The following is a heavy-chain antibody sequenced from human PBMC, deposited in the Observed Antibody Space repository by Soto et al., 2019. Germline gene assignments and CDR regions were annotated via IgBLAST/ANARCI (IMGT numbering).Heavy chain of an antibody. CDR2: IFPDDSDT. V-gene: IGHV5-51*01. CDR1: GYIIKNYW. Sequence: PGESLKISCKASGYIIKNYWIGWVRQMPGQGLEWMGIIFPDDSDTRYSPSFQGHVTISVDKSISTAYVQWSSLKASDSAIYYCFGGGVTSHTFDYWGQGTLVTVSS. J-gene: IGHJ4*02. D-gene: IGHD3-16*01. CDR3: FGGGVTSHTFDY.